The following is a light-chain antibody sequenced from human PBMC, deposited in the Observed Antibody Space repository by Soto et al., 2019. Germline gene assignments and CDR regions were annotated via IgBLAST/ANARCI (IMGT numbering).Light chain of an antibody. CDR1: QSPWHGNEYNY. Sequence: DLLLIQPPLSLSSTPGEPPSFSSSPGQSPWHGNEYNYLDWYLQKPGKSPQLLIYLGSNRASGVPDRFSGSGSGTDFTLKISRVEAEDVGVYYCMQALQTAQLTFGGGTKVEIK. J-gene: IGKJ4*01. CDR2: LGS. CDR3: MQALQTAQLT. V-gene: IGKV2-28*01.